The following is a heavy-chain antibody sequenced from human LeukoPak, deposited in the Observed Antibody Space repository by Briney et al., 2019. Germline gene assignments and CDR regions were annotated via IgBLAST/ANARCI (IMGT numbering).Heavy chain of an antibody. D-gene: IGHD2-21*02. J-gene: IGHJ4*02. CDR3: AREIVHSGGVC. CDR1: GYTFTDYS. V-gene: IGHV1-2*02. Sequence: ASMKVSCKASGYTFTDYSIHWVRQAPGQGLEWMGWITPKNGDTSYTQKFQGRVTMTRDTSISTAHMELSRLTSDDTAVYYCAREIVHSGGVCWGQGTLVIVSS. CDR2: ITPKNGDT.